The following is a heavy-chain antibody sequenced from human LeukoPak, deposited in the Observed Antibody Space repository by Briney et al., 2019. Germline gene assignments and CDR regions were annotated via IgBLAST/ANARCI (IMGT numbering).Heavy chain of an antibody. CDR3: ARVSTYYYYYMDV. CDR2: IIPILGIA. V-gene: IGHV1-69*02. CDR1: GGTFSSYT. Sequence: SVKVSCKASGGTFSSYTISWVRQAPGQGLEWMGRIIPILGIANYAQKFQGRVTITADKSTSTAYMELSSLGSEDTAVYYCARVSTYYYYYMDVWGKGTTVTVSS. D-gene: IGHD1-1*01. J-gene: IGHJ6*03.